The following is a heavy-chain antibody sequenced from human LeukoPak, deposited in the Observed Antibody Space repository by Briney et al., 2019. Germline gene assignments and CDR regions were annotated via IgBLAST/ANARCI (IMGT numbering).Heavy chain of an antibody. J-gene: IGHJ6*03. Sequence: PSETLSLTCTVSGGSISSYYWSWIRQPAGKGLEWIGRIYSGGYNYNPSLKSRVTLSVGTSKNQLSLKLSSVTAADTAVYYCTRMSKVTTSYYYYYMDVWGKGTTVTVSS. CDR3: TRMSKVTTSYYYYYMDV. D-gene: IGHD4-11*01. CDR1: GGSISSYY. V-gene: IGHV4-4*07. CDR2: IYSGGY.